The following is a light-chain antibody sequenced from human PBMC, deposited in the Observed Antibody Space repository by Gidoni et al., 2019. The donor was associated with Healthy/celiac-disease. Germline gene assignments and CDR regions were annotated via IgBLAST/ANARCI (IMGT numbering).Light chain of an antibody. CDR2: RYS. CDR1: NMGSKN. CDR3: QVWDSSTANVV. V-gene: IGLV3-9*01. Sequence: SYELTQPLSVSVALGQTARITCGGNNMGSKNGHWYQQKPGQAPVLVIYRYSNRPSGIPERFSGSNSGNTATLTISRAQAGDEADYYCQVWDSSTANVVFGGGTKLTVL. J-gene: IGLJ2*01.